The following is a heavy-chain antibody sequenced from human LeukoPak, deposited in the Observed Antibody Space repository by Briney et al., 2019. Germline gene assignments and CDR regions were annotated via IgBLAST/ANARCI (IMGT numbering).Heavy chain of an antibody. CDR3: AKDMAYYDSGYPFDY. CDR1: GFTFDDYA. D-gene: IGHD3-22*01. J-gene: IGHJ4*02. CDR2: ISWNSGNI. V-gene: IGHV3-9*01. Sequence: QPGRSLRLSCAASGFTFDDYAMHWVRQAPGKGLEWVSGISWNSGNIGYADSVKGRFTISRDNAKNSLYLQMNSLRAGDTALYYCAKDMAYYDSGYPFDYWGQGTLVTVSS.